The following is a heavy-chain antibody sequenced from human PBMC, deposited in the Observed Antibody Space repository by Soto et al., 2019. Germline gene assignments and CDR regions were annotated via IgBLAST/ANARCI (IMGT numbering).Heavy chain of an antibody. CDR3: RRGPRGWYGYAY. J-gene: IGHJ4*02. CDR2: INSDATTK. D-gene: IGHD6-19*01. Sequence: EVQLVESGGGLVQPGGSLRLSCVASGFTFRSSWMHWVRQAPGKGLVWVSRINSDATTKNYAEYAKGRFTIARDNAENTLSLKLNSLTAEHAAVFCCRRGPRGWYGYAYWGQAPRPPVSP. CDR1: GFTFRSSW. V-gene: IGHV3-74*01.